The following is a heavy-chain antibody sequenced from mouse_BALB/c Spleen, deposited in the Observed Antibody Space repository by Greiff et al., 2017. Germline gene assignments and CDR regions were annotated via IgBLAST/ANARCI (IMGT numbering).Heavy chain of an antibody. J-gene: IGHJ4*01. CDR2: IWSGGST. D-gene: IGHD2-14*01. V-gene: IGHV2-2*02. CDR3: ARKDRYDGKGAMDY. Sequence: VKLVESGPGLVQPSQSLSITCTVSGFSLTSYGVHWVRQSPGKGLEWLGVIWSGGSTDYNAAFISRLSISKDNSKSQVFFKMNSLQANDTAIYYCARKDRYDGKGAMDYWGQGTSVTVSS. CDR1: GFSLTSYG.